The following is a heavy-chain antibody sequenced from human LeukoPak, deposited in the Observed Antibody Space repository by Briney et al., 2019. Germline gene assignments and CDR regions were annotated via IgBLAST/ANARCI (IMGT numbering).Heavy chain of an antibody. Sequence: SETLSLTCTVSGGSISSSSYYWGWIRQPPGKGLEWIGSIYYSGSTYYNPSLKSRVTISVDTSKNQFSLKLSSVTAADTAVYYCAGLGYCSSTSCYDYWGQGTLVTVSS. D-gene: IGHD2-2*01. CDR2: IYYSGST. V-gene: IGHV4-39*01. J-gene: IGHJ4*02. CDR3: AGLGYCSSTSCYDY. CDR1: GGSISSSSYY.